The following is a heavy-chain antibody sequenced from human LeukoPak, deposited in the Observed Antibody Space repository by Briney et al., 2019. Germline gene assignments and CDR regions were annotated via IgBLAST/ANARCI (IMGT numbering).Heavy chain of an antibody. D-gene: IGHD6-13*01. J-gene: IGHJ5*02. CDR1: GYTFISYD. CDR3: ARDMWQQFDWFDP. Sequence: GASVKISCKASGYTFISYDIHWVRQATGQGLEWMGWMNPNSGNTGYAQKFQGRVTMTRDSSISTAYLELSRLTSDDTAVYYCARDMWQQFDWFDPWGQGTLVTVSS. V-gene: IGHV1-8*01. CDR2: MNPNSGNT.